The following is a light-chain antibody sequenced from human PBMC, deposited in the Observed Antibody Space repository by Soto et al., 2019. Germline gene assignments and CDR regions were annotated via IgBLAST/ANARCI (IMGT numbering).Light chain of an antibody. CDR3: QQRNNWPPIT. CDR2: DAS. CDR1: QSVSSY. V-gene: IGKV3-11*01. Sequence: EIVLTQSPATLSLSPGERATLSCRASQSVSSYLACYQQKPGQAPRLLIYDASNRSTGIPARFSGSGSGTDFTLPISSLEPEDFAVYYCQQRNNWPPITFGQGTRLEIK. J-gene: IGKJ5*01.